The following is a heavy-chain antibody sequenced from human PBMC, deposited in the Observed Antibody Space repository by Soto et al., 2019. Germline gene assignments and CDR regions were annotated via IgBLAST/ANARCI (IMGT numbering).Heavy chain of an antibody. CDR3: TRRAWSLDC. D-gene: IGHD2-8*02. J-gene: IGHJ4*01. Sequence: SGTPSLTCTVPDGSISNEYWSWIRQPPGKGLEWIGYIYYSGSTNYNPSLKSRVTMSLDTSKNQFSLRLISVTAAATDVYYCTRRAWSLDCWGHGTLVTVSS. CDR2: IYYSGST. V-gene: IGHV4-59*08. CDR1: DGSISNEY.